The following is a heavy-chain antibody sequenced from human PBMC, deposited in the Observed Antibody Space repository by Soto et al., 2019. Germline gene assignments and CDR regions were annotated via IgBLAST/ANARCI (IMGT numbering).Heavy chain of an antibody. D-gene: IGHD6-13*01. CDR3: VKETAAAGYVETSPVDF. CDR1: GFTFISCA. Sequence: EVQLLESGGGLVQPGGSLRLSCAASGFTFISCAMGWVPQAPGTGLEWVSVIDGSGGDSSLADSVKGRFTISRDNSKNTHDLHMSSLRAEYTARYFCVKETAAAGYVETSPVDFWGQRIQVSVSS. CDR2: IDGSGGDS. J-gene: IGHJ4*02. V-gene: IGHV3-23*01.